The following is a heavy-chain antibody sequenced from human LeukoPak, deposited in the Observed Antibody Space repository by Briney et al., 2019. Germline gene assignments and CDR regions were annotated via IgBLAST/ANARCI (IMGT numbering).Heavy chain of an antibody. J-gene: IGHJ4*02. Sequence: SGGSLRLSCAASEFTFRSYGMHWVRQAPGKGLDWVAFIRYDGSNKYYADSVKGRFTISRDNSRNTLYLQMNSLRAEDTAVYYCAKDRSGVAAAATGIFDYWGQGTLVTVSS. CDR3: AKDRSGVAAAATGIFDY. D-gene: IGHD6-13*01. CDR2: IRYDGSNK. V-gene: IGHV3-30*02. CDR1: EFTFRSYG.